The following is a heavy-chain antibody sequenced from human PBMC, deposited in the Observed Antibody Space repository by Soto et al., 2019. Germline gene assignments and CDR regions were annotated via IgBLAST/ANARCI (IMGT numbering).Heavy chain of an antibody. J-gene: IGHJ3*02. CDR3: ARRITMVRGAMPDI. D-gene: IGHD3-10*01. CDR2: ISYDGSNK. CDR1: GFTFSSYG. V-gene: IGHV3-30*03. Sequence: GGSLRLSCAASGFTFSSYGMHWVRQAPGKGLEWVAVISYDGSNKYYADSVKGRFTISRDNSKNTLYLQMNSLRAEDTAVYYCARRITMVRGAMPDIWGQGTMVTVSS.